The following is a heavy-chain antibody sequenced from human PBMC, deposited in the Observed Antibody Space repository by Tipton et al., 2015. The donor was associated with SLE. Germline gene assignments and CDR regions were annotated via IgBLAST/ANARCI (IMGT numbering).Heavy chain of an antibody. CDR2: INHSGST. V-gene: IGHV4-34*01. Sequence: TLSLTCTVSGGSISSYYWNWIRQPPGKGLEWIGEINHSGSTNYNPSLKSRLTISVDTSKNQFSLKLISVTAADTAVYYCARGGGNWGFAFDIWGQGTMVTGSS. J-gene: IGHJ3*02. CDR3: ARGGGNWGFAFDI. D-gene: IGHD7-27*01. CDR1: GGSISSYY.